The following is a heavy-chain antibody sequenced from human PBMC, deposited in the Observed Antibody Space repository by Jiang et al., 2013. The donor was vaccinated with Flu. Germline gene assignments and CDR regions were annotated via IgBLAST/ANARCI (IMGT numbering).Heavy chain of an antibody. J-gene: IGHJ5*02. Sequence: GKGLEWVSAISGSGGSTYYADSVKGRFTISRDNSKNTLYLQMNSLRAEDTAVYYCAKARVAPAWGQGTLVTVSS. CDR2: ISGSGGST. D-gene: IGHD5-12*01. V-gene: IGHV3-23*01. CDR3: AKARVAPA.